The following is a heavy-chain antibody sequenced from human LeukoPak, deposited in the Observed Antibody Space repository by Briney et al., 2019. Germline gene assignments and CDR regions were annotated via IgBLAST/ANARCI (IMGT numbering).Heavy chain of an antibody. J-gene: IGHJ4*02. CDR2: VYSGGNT. Sequence: TFSSYWMSWVRQAPGKGLEWIGSVYSGGNTYYNPSLKSRVTISVDTSKNQFSLKLSSVTAADTAIYYCTRHGRIAAPFDYWGQGTLVTVSS. D-gene: IGHD6-6*01. CDR3: TRHGRIAAPFDY. CDR1: TFSSYW. V-gene: IGHV4-39*01.